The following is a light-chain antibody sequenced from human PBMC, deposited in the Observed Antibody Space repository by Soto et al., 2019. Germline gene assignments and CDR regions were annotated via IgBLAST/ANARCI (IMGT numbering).Light chain of an antibody. V-gene: IGKV3-20*01. CDR2: DAS. J-gene: IGKJ2*01. CDR1: QTVRSSS. CDR3: QQYDHPPYT. Sequence: EIVLTQSPGTLSVSPGERATLSCRASQTVRSSSLAWYQQKPGKAPKLLIYDASNLERGVPSRFSGSGSGTDFSLTVDSLQPEDTATYYCQQYDHPPYTFGQGTKLEIK.